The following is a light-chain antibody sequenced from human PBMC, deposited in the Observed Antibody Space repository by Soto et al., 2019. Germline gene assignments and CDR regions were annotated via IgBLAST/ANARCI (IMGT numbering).Light chain of an antibody. Sequence: DVQMTQSPSTLSASVGDRVTITCRASQTIGRLLAWYQQKPGKAPNLLIYKASSLESGVPSRFSGSGFETEFTLTSTCLQPDDFATYYVQHYNRWAFGQGTKVEI. V-gene: IGKV1-5*03. CDR2: KAS. CDR1: QTIGRL. CDR3: QHYNRWA. J-gene: IGKJ1*01.